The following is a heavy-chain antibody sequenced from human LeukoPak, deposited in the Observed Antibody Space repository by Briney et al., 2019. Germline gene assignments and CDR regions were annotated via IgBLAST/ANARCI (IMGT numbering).Heavy chain of an antibody. CDR3: ASSYCGGDCYRRWFDP. CDR2: INPSGGGT. D-gene: IGHD2-21*02. Sequence: ASVKVSCKASGYTFTSYYMHWVRQAPGQGLEWMGIINPSGGGTSYAQKFQGRVTMTRDTSTSTVYMELSSLRSEDTAVYYCASSYCGGDCYRRWFDPWGQGTLVTVSS. CDR1: GYTFTSYY. J-gene: IGHJ5*02. V-gene: IGHV1-46*01.